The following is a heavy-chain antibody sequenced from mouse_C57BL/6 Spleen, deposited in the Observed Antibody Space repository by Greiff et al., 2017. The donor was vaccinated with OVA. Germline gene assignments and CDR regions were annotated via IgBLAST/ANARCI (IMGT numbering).Heavy chain of an antibody. CDR1: GYSFTGYY. CDR2: INPSTGGT. V-gene: IGHV1-42*01. CDR3: AREYDYDWYFDV. J-gene: IGHJ1*03. Sequence: EVKLQESGPELVKPGASVKLSCKASGYSFTGYYMNWVKQSPEKSLEWIGEINPSTGGTTYNQKFKAKATLTVDKSSSTAYMQLKSLTSEDSAVYYCAREYDYDWYFDVWGTGTTVTVSS. D-gene: IGHD2-4*01.